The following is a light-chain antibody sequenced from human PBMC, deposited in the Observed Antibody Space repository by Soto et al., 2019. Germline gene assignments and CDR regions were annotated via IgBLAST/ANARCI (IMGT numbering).Light chain of an antibody. CDR2: DAS. V-gene: IGKV1-5*01. J-gene: IGKJ1*01. CDR1: QSISGW. CDR3: QQYNSYSRT. Sequence: DIQMTQSPSTLSASVGDRVTITCRASQSISGWLAWYQQKPGKAPKLLIYDASSLESGVPSRFSGSGSGTEFTLTISSLQPDDFAPYYCQQYNSYSRTFGQGTKVEIK.